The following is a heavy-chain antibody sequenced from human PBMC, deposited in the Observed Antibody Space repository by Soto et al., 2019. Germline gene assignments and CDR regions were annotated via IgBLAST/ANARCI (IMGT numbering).Heavy chain of an antibody. D-gene: IGHD2-15*01. Sequence: NPSETLSLTCAVYGGSLTGYYWSWIRQPPGKGLEWIGEINHSGITKYRPSLKSRVTMSADTSKNQFSLKLRSVTAADTAVYYCARVGAYCSGTSCSGFWGQGTLVTAYS. CDR2: INHSGIT. V-gene: IGHV4-34*01. CDR3: ARVGAYCSGTSCSGF. CDR1: GGSLTGYY. J-gene: IGHJ4*02.